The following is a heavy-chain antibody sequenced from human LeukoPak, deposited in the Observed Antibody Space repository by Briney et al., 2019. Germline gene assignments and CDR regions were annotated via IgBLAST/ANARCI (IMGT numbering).Heavy chain of an antibody. D-gene: IGHD3-3*01. V-gene: IGHV3-64*01. Sequence: GGSLRLSCAASGFTFSSYAMPWVRQAPGKGLEYVSAISSNGGSTYYANSVKGRFTISRDNSKNTLYLQMGSLRAEDMAVYYCARVGAFGVVSTNYYYYYMDVWGKGTTVTVSS. CDR1: GFTFSSYA. J-gene: IGHJ6*03. CDR2: ISSNGGST. CDR3: ARVGAFGVVSTNYYYYYMDV.